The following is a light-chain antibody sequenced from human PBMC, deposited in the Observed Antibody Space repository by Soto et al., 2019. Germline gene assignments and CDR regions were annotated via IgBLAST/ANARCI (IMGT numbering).Light chain of an antibody. CDR1: RSISSY. V-gene: IGKV1-5*03. CDR3: QQYISYSST. CDR2: KAS. J-gene: IGKJ1*01. Sequence: DIQMTQSPSTLSASVGDRVTIACRASRSISSYLAWYQQKPGKAPKLLIYKASSLESGVPSRFSGSGSGTEFTLTISSLQPDDFATYYCQQYISYSSTFGQGTKVEIK.